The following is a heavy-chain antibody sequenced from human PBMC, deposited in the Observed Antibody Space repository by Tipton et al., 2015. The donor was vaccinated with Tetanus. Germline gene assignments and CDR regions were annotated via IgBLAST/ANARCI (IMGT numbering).Heavy chain of an antibody. CDR2: ISAYNGNT. CDR3: ARDLDPSFGELSFDAFDI. J-gene: IGHJ3*02. V-gene: IGHV1-18*04. Sequence: QMVQSGAEVKKPGASEKDSCKASGYTFTSYGISWVRQAPGQGIEWMGWISAYNGNTNYAQKLQGRVTMTTDTSTSTAYMELRSLRSADTAVYYCARDLDPSFGELSFDAFDIWGQGTMVTVSS. CDR1: GYTFTSYG. D-gene: IGHD3-10*01.